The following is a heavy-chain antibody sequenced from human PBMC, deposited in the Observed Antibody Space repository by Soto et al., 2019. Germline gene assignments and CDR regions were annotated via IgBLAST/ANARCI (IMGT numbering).Heavy chain of an antibody. V-gene: IGHV1-69*12. D-gene: IGHD3-3*01. CDR2: IIPIFGTA. CDR1: GGTFSSYA. J-gene: IGHJ6*02. Sequence: QVQLVQSGAEVKKPGSSVKVSCKASGGTFSSYAISWVRQAPGQGLEWMGGIIPIFGTANYAQKFQGRVTITADESTSTAYMALSSLRSEDTAVYYCARGIRTYYDLGTGYYYGMDVWGQGTTVTVSS. CDR3: ARGIRTYYDLGTGYYYGMDV.